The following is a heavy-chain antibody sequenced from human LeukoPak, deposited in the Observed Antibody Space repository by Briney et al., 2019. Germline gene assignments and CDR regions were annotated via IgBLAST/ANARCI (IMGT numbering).Heavy chain of an antibody. CDR1: GGSINSYS. CDR2: IYYSGST. V-gene: IGHV4-59*08. D-gene: IGHD3-10*01. CDR3: ARHDHYYGSGSYSAYNWFDP. J-gene: IGHJ5*02. Sequence: SETLSLTCTVSGGSINSYSWSWIRQPPGKGLEWIGYIYYSGSTNYNPSLKSRVTISVDTSKNQFSLKLSSVTAADTAVYYCARHDHYYGSGSYSAYNWFDPWGQGTLVTVSS.